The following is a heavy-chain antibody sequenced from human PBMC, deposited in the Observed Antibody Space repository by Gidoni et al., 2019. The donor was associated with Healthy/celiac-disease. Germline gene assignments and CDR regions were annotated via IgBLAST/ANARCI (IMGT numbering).Heavy chain of an antibody. D-gene: IGHD3-10*01. V-gene: IGHV1-18*01. CDR2: ISAYHGNT. Sequence: MGWISAYHGNTNYAQKLQGRVTMTTDTSTSTAYMELRSLRSDDTAVYYCARVSRITMVRRGWFDPWGQGTLVTVSS. J-gene: IGHJ5*02. CDR3: ARVSRITMVRRGWFDP.